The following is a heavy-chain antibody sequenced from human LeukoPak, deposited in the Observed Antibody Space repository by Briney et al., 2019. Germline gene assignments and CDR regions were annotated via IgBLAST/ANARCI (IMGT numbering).Heavy chain of an antibody. V-gene: IGHV3-23*01. CDR3: AKDLSRRSWSSPYDSSGWYGGDY. Sequence: PGGSLRLSCAASGFTFSNYAMIWVRQAPGKGLEWVSAISGSGGSTYYADSVKGRFTISRDNSKNTLYLQMNSLRAEDTAVYYCAKDLSRRSWSSPYDSSGWYGGDYWGQGTLVTVSS. J-gene: IGHJ4*02. CDR1: GFTFSNYA. D-gene: IGHD6-19*01. CDR2: ISGSGGST.